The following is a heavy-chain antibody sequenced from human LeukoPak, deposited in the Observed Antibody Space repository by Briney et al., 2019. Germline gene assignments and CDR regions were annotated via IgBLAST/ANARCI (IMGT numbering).Heavy chain of an antibody. V-gene: IGHV1-18*01. CDR2: ISAYDGNT. J-gene: IGHJ4*02. Sequence: ASVKVSCKASGYTFTSYGISWVRQAPGQGLEWMGWISAYDGNTNYAQKLQGRVTMTTDTSTSTAYVELRSLRSDDTAVYYCALSGSYAPFDYWGQGTLVTVSS. D-gene: IGHD1-26*01. CDR1: GYTFTSYG. CDR3: ALSGSYAPFDY.